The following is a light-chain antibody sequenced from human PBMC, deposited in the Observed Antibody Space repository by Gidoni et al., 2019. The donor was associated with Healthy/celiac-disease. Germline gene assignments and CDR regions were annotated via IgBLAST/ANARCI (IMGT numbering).Light chain of an antibody. J-gene: IGKJ1*01. CDR2: DAS. CDR3: QQYNNCPRT. Sequence: EIVMMQSPATLSVSPGERATLSCRASQSVSSNLAWYQQKPGQAPKLLIYDASTRATGIPARFSGSGSGIEFTLTISSLQSEDFAVYYCQQYNNCPRTFGQGTKVEIK. V-gene: IGKV3-15*01. CDR1: QSVSSN.